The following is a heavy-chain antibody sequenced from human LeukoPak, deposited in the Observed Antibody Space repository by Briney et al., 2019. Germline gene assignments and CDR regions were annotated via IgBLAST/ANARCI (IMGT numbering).Heavy chain of an antibody. V-gene: IGHV4-34*01. D-gene: IGHD1-20*01. CDR3: ARDRFRITGTTSGQRLDY. Sequence: SETLSLTCAVYGGSFSGYYWSWIRQPPGKGLEWIGEINHSGSTNYNPSLKSRVTISVDTSKNQFSLKLSSVTAADTAVYYCARDRFRITGTTSGQRLDYWGQGTLVTVSS. CDR2: INHSGST. J-gene: IGHJ4*02. CDR1: GGSFSGYY.